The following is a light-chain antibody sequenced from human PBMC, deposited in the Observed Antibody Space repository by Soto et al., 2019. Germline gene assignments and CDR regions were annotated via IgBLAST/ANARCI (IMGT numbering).Light chain of an antibody. CDR1: QSIASY. CDR3: LQRYTYPRT. CDR2: GAV. J-gene: IGKJ1*01. Sequence: DIQMTQSPSSLSASVGDSVTITCRASQSIASYVNWYQQKPGKAPKLLILGAVILQSGVPSRFSGSGSGTEFSLTITSLQPEDFATYYCLQRYTYPRTFGQGTKVDIK. V-gene: IGKV1-39*01.